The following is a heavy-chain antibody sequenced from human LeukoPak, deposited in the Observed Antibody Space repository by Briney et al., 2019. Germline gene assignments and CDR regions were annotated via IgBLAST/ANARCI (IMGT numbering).Heavy chain of an antibody. CDR2: INHSGST. CDR1: DGSFSGYY. J-gene: IGHJ4*02. V-gene: IGHV4-34*01. D-gene: IGHD3-3*01. Sequence: SETLSLTCAVYDGSFSGYYWSWIRQPPGKGLEWIGEINHSGSTNYNPSLKSRVTISVDTSKNQFSLKLSSVTAADTAVYYCARGVRITIFGVVSRPDYWGQGTLVTVSP. CDR3: ARGVRITIFGVVSRPDY.